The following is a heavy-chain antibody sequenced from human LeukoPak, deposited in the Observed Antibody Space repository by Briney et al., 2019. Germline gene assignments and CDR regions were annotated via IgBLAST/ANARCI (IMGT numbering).Heavy chain of an antibody. CDR2: ISYSGTT. CDR1: GGSISSYY. V-gene: IGHV4-59*01. Sequence: SETLSLTCTVSGGSISSYYWSWIRQSPGQGLEWFGYISYSGTTNYNPSLKSRVTISVDTSKNQFSLRLSSVTAADTAVYYCARDMGESGTYYGDAFDIWGQGTMVTVSS. CDR3: ARDMGESGTYYGDAFDI. D-gene: IGHD1-26*01. J-gene: IGHJ3*02.